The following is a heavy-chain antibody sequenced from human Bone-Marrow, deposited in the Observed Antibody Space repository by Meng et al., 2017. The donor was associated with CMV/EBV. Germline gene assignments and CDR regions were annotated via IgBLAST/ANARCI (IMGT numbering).Heavy chain of an antibody. D-gene: IGHD3-22*01. CDR3: ARQQTSCYLAFDY. CDR1: GFAFSSYN. V-gene: IGHV3-30*19. J-gene: IGHJ4*02. CDR2: ISYDGSNE. Sequence: GGSLRLSCAASGFAFSSYNIHWVRQAPGKGLEWVTFISYDGSNEYYAASVKGRFTISRDNPKNTLYVEMNSLRAEDTAVYYCARQQTSCYLAFDYWGQGTLVTVSS.